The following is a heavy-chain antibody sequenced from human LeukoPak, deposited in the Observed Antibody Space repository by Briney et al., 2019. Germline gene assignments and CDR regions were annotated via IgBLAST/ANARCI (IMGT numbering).Heavy chain of an antibody. J-gene: IGHJ4*02. CDR2: VSSRGGST. CDR3: VKNYYGSGTYLEFDY. V-gene: IGHV3-64D*06. CDR1: GFTFSSYG. D-gene: IGHD3-10*01. Sequence: GGSLRLSCSASGFTFSSYGMNWVRQAPGKGLEYVSGVSSRGGSTYYADSVKGRFTISRDNSKNTLYLQMSSLRVDDMAVYYCVKNYYGSGTYLEFDYWGQGTLVTVSS.